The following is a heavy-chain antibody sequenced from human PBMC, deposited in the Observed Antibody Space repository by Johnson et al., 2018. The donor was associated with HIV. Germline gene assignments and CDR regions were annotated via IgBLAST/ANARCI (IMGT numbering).Heavy chain of an antibody. V-gene: IGHV3-30*14. CDR1: GFTFSSYA. D-gene: IGHD3-10*01. CDR2: ISYDGYKT. J-gene: IGHJ3*02. Sequence: VHLVESGGGVVQPGRSLRLSCAASGFTFSSYALHWVRQAPGKGLQWVAIISYDGYKTYYGHSVKGRFTISRDNSRNTMYLQMNSLRAEDTAVYYCASFWATGAFDICGQGTMVTVSS. CDR3: ASFWATGAFDI.